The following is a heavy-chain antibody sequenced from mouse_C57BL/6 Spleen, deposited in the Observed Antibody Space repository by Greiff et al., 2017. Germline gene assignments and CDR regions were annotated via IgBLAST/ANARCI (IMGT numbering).Heavy chain of an antibody. CDR1: GYTFTSYW. CDR2: IAPSDSYT. J-gene: IGHJ4*01. CDR3: ARGGITTVVGGMDY. D-gene: IGHD1-1*01. Sequence: VQLQQPGAELVRPGTSVKLSCKASGYTFTSYWMHWVKQRPGQGLEWIGVIAPSDSYTNYNQKFKGKATLTVDTSSSTAYMQLSSLTSEDSAVYYCARGGITTVVGGMDYWGQGTAVTVSS. V-gene: IGHV1-59*01.